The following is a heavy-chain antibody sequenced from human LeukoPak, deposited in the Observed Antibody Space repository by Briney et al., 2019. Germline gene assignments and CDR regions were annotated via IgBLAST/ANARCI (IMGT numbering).Heavy chain of an antibody. CDR2: ISSSGSTI. J-gene: IGHJ4*02. CDR3: ARGNYDFWSGSLDY. CDR1: GFTFSDYY. D-gene: IGHD3-3*01. V-gene: IGHV3-11*01. Sequence: GGSLRPSCAASGFTFSDYYMSWIRQAPGKGLEWVSYISSSGSTIYYADSVKGRFTISRDNAKNPLYLQMNSLRAEDTAVYYCARGNYDFWSGSLDYWGQGTLVTVSS.